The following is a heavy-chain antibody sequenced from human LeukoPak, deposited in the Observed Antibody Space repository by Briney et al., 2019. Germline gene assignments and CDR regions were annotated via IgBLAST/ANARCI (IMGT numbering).Heavy chain of an antibody. D-gene: IGHD3-3*01. CDR2: INHSGST. V-gene: IGHV4-34*01. CDR1: GGSFSGYY. CDR3: ARAEVYDFWSGYYRYYFDY. J-gene: IGHJ4*02. Sequence: SETLSHTCAVYGGSFSGYYWSWIRQPPGKGLEWIGEINHSGSTNYNPSLKSRVTISVDTSKNQFSLKLSSVTAADTAVYYCARAEVYDFWSGYYRYYFDYWGQGTLVTVSS.